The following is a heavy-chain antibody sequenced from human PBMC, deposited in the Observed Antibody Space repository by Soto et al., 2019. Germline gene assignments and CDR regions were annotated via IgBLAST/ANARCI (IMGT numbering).Heavy chain of an antibody. CDR2: IIPIFGTA. CDR3: ARERIAAAQLRYYYYGMDV. J-gene: IGHJ6*02. V-gene: IGHV1-69*12. Sequence: QVQLVQSGAEVKKPGSSVKVSCKASGGTFSSYAISWVRQAPGQGLEWMGGIIPIFGTANYAQKFQGRVTITADESTSTAYMELSSLRSEDTAVYYCARERIAAAQLRYYYYGMDVWGQGTTVTVSS. CDR1: GGTFSSYA. D-gene: IGHD6-13*01.